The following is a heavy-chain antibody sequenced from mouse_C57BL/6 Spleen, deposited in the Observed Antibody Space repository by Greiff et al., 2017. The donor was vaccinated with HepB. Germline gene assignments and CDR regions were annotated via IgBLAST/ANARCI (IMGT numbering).Heavy chain of an antibody. J-gene: IGHJ1*03. D-gene: IGHD2-12*01. CDR3: ARGKSNDHGYFDV. CDR2: IDPSDGYT. CDR1: GYTFTSYW. V-gene: IGHV1-50*01. Sequence: VQLQQPGAELVKPGASVKLSCKASGYTFTSYWMQWVKQRPGQGLEWIGEIDPSDGYTNYNQKFKGKATLTVDTSSSTAYMQLSSLTSEDSAVYYCARGKSNDHGYFDVWGTGTTVTVSS.